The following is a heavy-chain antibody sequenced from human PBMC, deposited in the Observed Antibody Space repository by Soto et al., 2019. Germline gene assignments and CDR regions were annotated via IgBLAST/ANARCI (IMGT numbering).Heavy chain of an antibody. J-gene: IGHJ6*02. Sequence: ASVKVSCKASGYTFTSYAMHWVRQAPGQRLEWMGWINAGNGNTKYSQKFQGRVTITRDTSASTAYMELSSLRSEDTAVYYCASSGSGYHQDEEYYYGMDVWGQGTTVTVSS. CDR3: ASSGSGYHQDEEYYYGMDV. CDR1: GYTFTSYA. D-gene: IGHD3-22*01. V-gene: IGHV1-3*01. CDR2: INAGNGNT.